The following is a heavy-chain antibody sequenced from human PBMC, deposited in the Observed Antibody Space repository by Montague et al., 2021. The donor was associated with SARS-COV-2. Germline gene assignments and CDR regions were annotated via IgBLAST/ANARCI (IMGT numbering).Heavy chain of an antibody. CDR1: GFTFSRYW. CDR3: ARASVLLWFGELLQNGFDY. J-gene: IGHJ4*02. D-gene: IGHD3-10*01. CDR2: IKQDGSEK. V-gene: IGHV3-7*01. Sequence: SLRLSCAASGFTFSRYWMSWVRQAPGKGLEWVANIKQDGSEKYYVDSVXGLFTISRDNAKNSLYLQMNSLRAEDTAVYYCARASVLLWFGELLQNGFDYWGQGTLVTVSS.